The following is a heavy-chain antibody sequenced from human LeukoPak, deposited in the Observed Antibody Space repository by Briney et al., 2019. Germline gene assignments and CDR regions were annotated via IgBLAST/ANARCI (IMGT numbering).Heavy chain of an antibody. Sequence: ASVKVSCKASGYTFTSYDINWVRQATGQGLEWMGWMNPNSGNTGYAQKFQGRVTMTRNTSISTAYMELSSLRSEDTAVYYCARGRGAYCCGDCSYFDYWGQGTLVTVSS. D-gene: IGHD2-21*02. CDR3: ARGRGAYCCGDCSYFDY. CDR2: MNPNSGNT. J-gene: IGHJ4*02. V-gene: IGHV1-8*01. CDR1: GYTFTSYD.